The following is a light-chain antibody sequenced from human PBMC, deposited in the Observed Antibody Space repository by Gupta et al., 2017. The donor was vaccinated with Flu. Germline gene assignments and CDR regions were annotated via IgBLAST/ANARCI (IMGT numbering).Light chain of an antibody. CDR2: DAS. J-gene: IGKJ2*01. CDR1: QSVSSY. V-gene: IGKV3-11*01. Sequence: EIVLTQSPATLSLSPGERATLSCRASQSVSSYLAWYQQKPGQAPRLLIYDASNRDTGIPARFSGSGYGKDFTLTISSREPEDFAVYYCQKPSNCPPYTFGQGPKMDIK. CDR3: QKPSNCPPYT.